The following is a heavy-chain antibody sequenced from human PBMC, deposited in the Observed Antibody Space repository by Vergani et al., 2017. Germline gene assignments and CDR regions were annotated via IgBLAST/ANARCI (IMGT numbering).Heavy chain of an antibody. D-gene: IGHD2-2*01. CDR3: ARERCSSTSCYGVDY. CDR1: GGTFSSYA. J-gene: IGHJ4*02. V-gene: IGHV1-69*04. CDR2: IIPILGIA. Sequence: QVQLVQSGAEVKKPGSSVKVSCKASGGTFSSYAISWVRQAPGQGLEWMGRIIPILGIANYAQKFQGRVTITADNSTSTAYMELSSLRSEDTAVYYCARERCSSTSCYGVDYWGQGTLVTVSS.